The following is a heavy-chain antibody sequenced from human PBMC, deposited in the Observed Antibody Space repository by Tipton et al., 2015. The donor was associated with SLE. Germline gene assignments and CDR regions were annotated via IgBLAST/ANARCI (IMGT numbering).Heavy chain of an antibody. J-gene: IGHJ6*03. Sequence: TLSLTCAVYGGSFSGYYWSWIRQPPGKGLEWIGEINHSGSANYNPSLKSRVTISVDTSKNQFSLKLSSVTAADTAVYYCARGGGYSYYYYYMDVWGKGTTVTVSS. D-gene: IGHD6-13*01. CDR1: GGSFSGYY. V-gene: IGHV4-34*01. CDR2: INHSGSA. CDR3: ARGGGYSYYYYYMDV.